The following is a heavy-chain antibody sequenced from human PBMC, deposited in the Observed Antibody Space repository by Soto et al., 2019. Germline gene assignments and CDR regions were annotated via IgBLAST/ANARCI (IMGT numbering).Heavy chain of an antibody. V-gene: IGHV3-23*01. D-gene: IGHD3-10*01. CDR1: GFTFSTYA. J-gene: IGHJ4*02. CDR3: ARIGWGSYTDY. CDR2: ISASGGGT. Sequence: GGSLRLSCAASGFTFSTYAMTWARQAPGKGLEWVSSISASGGGTYYADSVKGRFTISRDNSKNTLYLQMTSLRAEDTALYYCARIGWGSYTDYWGQGTLVTVSS.